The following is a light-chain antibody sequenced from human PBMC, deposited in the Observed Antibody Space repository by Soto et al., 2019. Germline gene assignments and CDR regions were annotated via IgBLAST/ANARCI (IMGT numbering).Light chain of an antibody. CDR1: SSDVGSYNL. J-gene: IGLJ1*01. V-gene: IGLV2-23*02. Sequence: QSALSQPSSVSWSPGQSITISCPGTSSDVGSYNLVSWYQQHPGKAPKLMICEVSKRPSGVSNRFSGSKSGNTASLTISGLQAEDEADYYCCSYAGSSTVFGTGTKVTV. CDR3: CSYAGSSTV. CDR2: EVS.